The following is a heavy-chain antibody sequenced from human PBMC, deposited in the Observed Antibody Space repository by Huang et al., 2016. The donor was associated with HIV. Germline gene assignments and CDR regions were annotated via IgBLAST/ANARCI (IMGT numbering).Heavy chain of an antibody. V-gene: IGHV4-34*01. CDR3: ARPRMTEGNSDSTWSYFDS. CDR1: GGSFNGHF. D-gene: IGHD2-21*02. Sequence: QVRLHQWGTGVLKPSETLSLKCAVYGGSFNGHFWTWIRQSPGKGLEWIGEIDHRGTTSSNPPLKSRVTMSLDTSKSQFYLNLTSVTATDTATYYCARPRMTEGNSDSTWSYFDSWGQGTPVIVSS. J-gene: IGHJ4*02. CDR2: IDHRGTT.